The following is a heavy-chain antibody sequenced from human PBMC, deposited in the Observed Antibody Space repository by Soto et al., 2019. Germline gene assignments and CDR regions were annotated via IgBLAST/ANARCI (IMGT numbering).Heavy chain of an antibody. J-gene: IGHJ6*02. CDR1: GFTFSSYF. Sequence: GGSLRLSCAASGFTFSSYFMHWVRQAPGKGLERVATISHDGNNKYHLDSVKGRFTISRDNSKGTVYLQMDSLRFDDTAEYYCAKEIGGAASTYHYYGMDAWGQGTTVTVSS. V-gene: IGHV3-30*18. CDR2: ISHDGNNK. D-gene: IGHD1-1*01. CDR3: AKEIGGAASTYHYYGMDA.